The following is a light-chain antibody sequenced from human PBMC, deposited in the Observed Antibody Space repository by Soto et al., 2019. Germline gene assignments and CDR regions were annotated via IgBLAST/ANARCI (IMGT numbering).Light chain of an antibody. V-gene: IGLV2-23*02. J-gene: IGLJ2*01. CDR2: EVS. Sequence: QSALTRPASVSGSPGQSITISCTGTSSDVGSYNLVSWYQQHPGKAPKLMIYEVSKRPSGVSNRFSGSKSGNTASLTISGLQAEDEADHYCCSYAGSSTLVVFGGGTKLTVL. CDR1: SSDVGSYNL. CDR3: CSYAGSSTLVV.